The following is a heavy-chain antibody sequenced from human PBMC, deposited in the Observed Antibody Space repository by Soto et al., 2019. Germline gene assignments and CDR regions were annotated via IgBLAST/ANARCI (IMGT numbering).Heavy chain of an antibody. J-gene: IGHJ4*02. CDR3: VKDYYPSTGYYYLSGFDY. Sequence: PGGSLRLSCSASGFAFNNYAMHWVRQAPGKGLEYVSAISPNGGTTYYADSVKGRFTISRDNSKNTLFLQMSSLRADDTAVYYCVKDYYPSTGYYYLSGFDYWGQGSLVTVSS. V-gene: IGHV3-64D*06. CDR2: ISPNGGTT. D-gene: IGHD3-22*01. CDR1: GFAFNNYA.